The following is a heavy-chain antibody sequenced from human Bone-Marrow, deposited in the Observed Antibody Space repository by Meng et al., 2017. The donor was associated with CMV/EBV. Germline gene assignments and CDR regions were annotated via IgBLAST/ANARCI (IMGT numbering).Heavy chain of an antibody. CDR1: GYIFTNYW. CDR3: ARYQGVTVSGTLDY. Sequence: KGSGYIFTNYWIGWVRQMPGKGLEWMGIIYPGDSDTRYSPSFQGQVTISADKSITTAFLQWSSLEASDTAIYYCARYQGVTVSGTLDYWGQGSLVTVSS. J-gene: IGHJ4*02. CDR2: IYPGDSDT. V-gene: IGHV5-51*01. D-gene: IGHD6-19*01.